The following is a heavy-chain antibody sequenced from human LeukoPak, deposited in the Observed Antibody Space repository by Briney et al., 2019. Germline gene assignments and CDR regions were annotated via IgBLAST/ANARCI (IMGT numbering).Heavy chain of an antibody. J-gene: IGHJ4*02. CDR3: ATSPEYYYVL. CDR1: GFTFSSYA. V-gene: IGHV3-48*03. Sequence: GGSLRLSCAASGFTFSSYAMSWVRQAPGKGLEWVSYISSSGSTIYYADSVKGRFTISRDSAKNSLYLQMNSLRAEDTAVYYCATSPEYYYVLWGQGTLVTVSS. CDR2: ISSSGSTI. D-gene: IGHD3-10*02.